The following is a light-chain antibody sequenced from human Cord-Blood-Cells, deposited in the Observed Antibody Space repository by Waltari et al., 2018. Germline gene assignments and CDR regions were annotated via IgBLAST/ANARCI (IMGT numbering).Light chain of an antibody. CDR2: YDS. Sequence: SYVLTPPPSVSVAPGKTARITCGGSNIGSKRGHWYQQKPGQAPVLVIYYDSDRPSGIPERFSGSNSGNTATLTISRVEAGDEADYYCQVWDSSSDHWVFGGGTKLTVL. J-gene: IGLJ3*02. CDR3: QVWDSSSDHWV. CDR1: NIGSKR. V-gene: IGLV3-21*04.